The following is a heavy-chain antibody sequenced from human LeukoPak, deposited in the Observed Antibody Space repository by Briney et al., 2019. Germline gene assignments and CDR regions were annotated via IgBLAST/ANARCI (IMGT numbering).Heavy chain of an antibody. CDR1: GGSINNNIHY. Sequence: SETLSLTCTVSGGSINNNIHYWVWIRQPPGKGLEWVGTIFYSGQTYYNPSLKSRVTISVDTSKNQFSLKLSSVTAADTAVYYCARQMATIGGPFDYWGQGNLVTVSS. CDR2: IFYSGQT. D-gene: IGHD5-24*01. J-gene: IGHJ4*02. CDR3: ARQMATIGGPFDY. V-gene: IGHV4-39*01.